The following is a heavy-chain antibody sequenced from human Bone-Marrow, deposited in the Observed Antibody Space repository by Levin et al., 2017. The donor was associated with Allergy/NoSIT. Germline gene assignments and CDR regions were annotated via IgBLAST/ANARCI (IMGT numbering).Heavy chain of an antibody. J-gene: IGHJ4*02. CDR1: GGTFSSFNNFA. CDR3: ATINTAPVTDLPY. CDR2: IVPMFGMA. D-gene: IGHD4-23*01. V-gene: IGHV1-69*13. Sequence: SVKVSCKASGGTFSSFNNFAISWVRQAPGQGLEWLGGIVPMFGMANYAQKFQGRVTITADESTTTTYMELSSLRSEDTAVYYCATINTAPVTDLPYWGQGTLVTVSS.